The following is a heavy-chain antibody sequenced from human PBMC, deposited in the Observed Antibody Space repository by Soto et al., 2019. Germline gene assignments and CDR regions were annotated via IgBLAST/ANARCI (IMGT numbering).Heavy chain of an antibody. CDR2: ISGSGGST. Sequence: LRLSCAASGFTFSSYAMSWVRQAPGKGLEWVSAISGSGGSTYYADSVKGRFTISRDNSKNTLYLQMNSLRAEDTAVYYCAIGGTNYYGMDVWGQGTTVTVSS. D-gene: IGHD3-10*01. CDR1: GFTFSSYA. V-gene: IGHV3-23*01. J-gene: IGHJ6*02. CDR3: AIGGTNYYGMDV.